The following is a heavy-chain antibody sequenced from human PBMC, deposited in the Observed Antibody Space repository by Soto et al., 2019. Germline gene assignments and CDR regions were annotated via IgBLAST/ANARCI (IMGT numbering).Heavy chain of an antibody. J-gene: IGHJ6*02. Sequence: GGSLRLSCAASGFTFSSYSMNWVRQAPGKGLEWVSYISSSSSTIYYADSVKGRFTISRDNAKNSLYLQMNSLRDEDTAVYYCARERITIFGVVIIDYYYGMDVWGQGTTVTVSS. D-gene: IGHD3-3*01. CDR2: ISSSSSTI. CDR1: GFTFSSYS. CDR3: ARERITIFGVVIIDYYYGMDV. V-gene: IGHV3-48*02.